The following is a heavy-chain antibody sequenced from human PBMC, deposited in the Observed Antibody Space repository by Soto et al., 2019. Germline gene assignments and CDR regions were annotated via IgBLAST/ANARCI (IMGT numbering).Heavy chain of an antibody. CDR3: AREGGTYYFDY. CDR2: ISSSGGTI. CDR1: GFTFSDYY. V-gene: IGHV3-11*01. Sequence: GGSLRLSCATSGFTFSDYYMSWIRQAPGKGLEWVSYISSSGGTIYYADSVKGRFSISRDNAKSSLYLQMNSLRAEDTAVYYCAREGGTYYFDYWGQGALVTVSS. D-gene: IGHD1-26*01. J-gene: IGHJ4*02.